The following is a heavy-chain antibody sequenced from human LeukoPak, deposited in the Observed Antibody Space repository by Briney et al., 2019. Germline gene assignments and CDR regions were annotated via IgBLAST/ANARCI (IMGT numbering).Heavy chain of an antibody. J-gene: IGHJ4*02. Sequence: ASVKVSCKASGYTFTSYYMHWVRQAPGQGLEWMGIINPSGGSTSYAQKFQGRVTMTRDTSISTAYMELSRLRSDDTAVYYCARDSPSQQQLPFDYWGQGTLVTVSS. CDR3: ARDSPSQQQLPFDY. V-gene: IGHV1-46*01. D-gene: IGHD6-13*01. CDR1: GYTFTSYY. CDR2: INPSGGST.